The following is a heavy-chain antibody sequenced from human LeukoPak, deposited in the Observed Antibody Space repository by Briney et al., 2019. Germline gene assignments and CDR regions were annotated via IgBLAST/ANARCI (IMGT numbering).Heavy chain of an antibody. CDR2: IYYSGST. CDR1: GGSISSSSYY. D-gene: IGHD3-10*01. Sequence: SETLSLTCTVSGGSISSSSYYRGWIRQPPGKGLEWIGSIYYSGSTYYNPSLKSRVTISVDTSKNQFSLKLSSVTAADTAVYYCARTRITMVRGAINRYYYYMDVWGKGTTVTVSS. J-gene: IGHJ6*03. CDR3: ARTRITMVRGAINRYYYYMDV. V-gene: IGHV4-39*07.